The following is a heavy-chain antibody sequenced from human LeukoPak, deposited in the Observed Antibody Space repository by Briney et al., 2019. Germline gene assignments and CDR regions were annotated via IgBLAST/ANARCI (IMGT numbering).Heavy chain of an antibody. V-gene: IGHV3-11*01. CDR2: ISSSGSTI. CDR3: ARQYSYGSRAFDY. CDR1: GFTFSDYY. D-gene: IGHD5-18*01. Sequence: GGSLRLSCAASGFTFSDYYMNWIRQAPGKGLEWVSYISSSGSTICYADSVKGRFTISRDNAKNSLYLQMNSLRAEDTAVYYCARQYSYGSRAFDYWGQGTLVTVSS. J-gene: IGHJ4*02.